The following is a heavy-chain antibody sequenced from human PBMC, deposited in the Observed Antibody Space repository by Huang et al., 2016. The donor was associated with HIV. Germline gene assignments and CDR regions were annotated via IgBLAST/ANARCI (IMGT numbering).Heavy chain of an antibody. CDR3: ARDHHDFWRGYRRMYFFDH. Sequence: QVQLQESGPGLVKPSETLSLTCTVSGGSFSTQYWSWIRPPPGKGLEWIGSIDYSGSTNYSPALKSRVTILLDTSKNQFSLRVNSVTAADTAMYYCARDHHDFWRGYRRMYFFDHWGQGTLVTVSS. J-gene: IGHJ4*02. CDR1: GGSFSTQY. CDR2: IDYSGST. D-gene: IGHD3-3*01. V-gene: IGHV4-59*11.